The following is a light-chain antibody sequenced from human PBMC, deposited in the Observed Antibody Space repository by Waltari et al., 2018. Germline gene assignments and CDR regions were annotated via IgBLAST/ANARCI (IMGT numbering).Light chain of an antibody. V-gene: IGLV2-14*01. J-gene: IGLJ2*01. CDR1: SSNVGHYNY. CDR3: SSYTISSAIFI. Sequence: QSALTQPTSVSGSLGQSITISCTGTSSNVGHYNYVSWYQHHPDNAPNLIIYEVTIRPSGVSTRFSGSKSGNTASLTISGLQAEDEAFYYCSSYTISSAIFIFGGGTKVTV. CDR2: EVT.